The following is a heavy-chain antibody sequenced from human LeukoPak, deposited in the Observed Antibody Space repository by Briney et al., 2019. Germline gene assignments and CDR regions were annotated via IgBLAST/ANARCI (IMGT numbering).Heavy chain of an antibody. CDR3: ARDVVVTSSPDAFDI. Sequence: PSQTLSLTCTVSGDSVTSGGYFWTWIGHHPGKGLEWIGYISNSGTTSYNPSLKSRVSISVDTSDNQFSLRLSSVTAADTAVYYCARDVVVTSSPDAFDIWGQGTMVSVSS. CDR1: GDSVTSGGYF. CDR2: ISNSGTT. D-gene: IGHD2-21*02. V-gene: IGHV4-31*03. J-gene: IGHJ3*02.